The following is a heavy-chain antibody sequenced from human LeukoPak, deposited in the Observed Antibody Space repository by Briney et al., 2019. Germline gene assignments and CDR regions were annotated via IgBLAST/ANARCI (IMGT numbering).Heavy chain of an antibody. D-gene: IGHD2-15*01. Sequence: SETLSLTCIVPGGSLSSSSYYWRWIRQPPGKGLEWIGSIHYSGSTNYNPSLKGRVTISVDTSKNQFSLKLSSVTAADTAVYYCARGYCSGGSCYSYYYYNYMDVRGKGTTVTVSS. V-gene: IGHV4-39*07. CDR1: GGSLSSSSYY. CDR3: ARGYCSGGSCYSYYYYNYMDV. J-gene: IGHJ6*03. CDR2: IHYSGST.